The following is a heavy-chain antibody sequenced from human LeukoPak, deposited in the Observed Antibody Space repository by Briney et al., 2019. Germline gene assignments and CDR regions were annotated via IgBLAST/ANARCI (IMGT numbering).Heavy chain of an antibody. Sequence: SETLSLTCTVSGGSISSGGYYWTWFRQPPGKGLGWIGEISHNENTNYSPSLKSRLTISIDTAKNQFSLKLRSVTAADTAVYYCASSGSRWLVDKTYSPYWGQGTLVTVSS. CDR3: ASSGSRWLVDKTYSPY. D-gene: IGHD3-22*01. V-gene: IGHV4-39*07. CDR1: GGSISSGGYY. J-gene: IGHJ4*02. CDR2: ISHNENT.